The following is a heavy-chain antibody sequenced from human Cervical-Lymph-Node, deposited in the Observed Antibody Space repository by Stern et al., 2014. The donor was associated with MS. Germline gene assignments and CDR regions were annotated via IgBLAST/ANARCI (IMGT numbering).Heavy chain of an antibody. D-gene: IGHD1-26*01. CDR3: AQGRGETYLYCFDY. V-gene: IGHV3-23*04. J-gene: IGHJ4*02. Sequence: EVQLVESGGGLVQPGGSLRLSCAASGFTFSSYAMSWVRQAPGKGLEWVSGISGGGRSTYYADSVKGRFTISRDNSKNTLYLQMNSLRAEDTAVYYCAQGRGETYLYCFDYWGQGTLVTVSS. CDR2: ISGGGRST. CDR1: GFTFSSYA.